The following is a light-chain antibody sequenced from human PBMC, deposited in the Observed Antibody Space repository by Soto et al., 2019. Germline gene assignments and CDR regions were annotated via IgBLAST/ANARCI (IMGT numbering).Light chain of an antibody. CDR1: QTISSW. CDR3: QHYNSYSEA. CDR2: KAS. Sequence: DIQMTQSPSTLSASVGDRLTITCRASQTISSWLAWYQQKPGKXPKXXIYKASTLKSGVPSRFSGSGSGTELTLTISSLQPDDFATYYCQHYNSYSEAFGQGTKVDIK. V-gene: IGKV1-5*03. J-gene: IGKJ1*01.